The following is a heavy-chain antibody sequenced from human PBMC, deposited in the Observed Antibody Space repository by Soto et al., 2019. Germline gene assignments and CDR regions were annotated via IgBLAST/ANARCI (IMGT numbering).Heavy chain of an antibody. CDR1: GFTFSASA. D-gene: IGHD2-15*01. Sequence: GGSLRLSCATSGFTFSASAMHWVRQVSGKGLEWIARIRSKANNYAITYAPSVKGRFTISRDDSENTVYLQMNSLKTEDTAIYYCAKQIYGGNTWGQGALVTVPS. CDR3: AKQIYGGNT. J-gene: IGHJ4*02. CDR2: IRSKANNYAI. V-gene: IGHV3-73*01.